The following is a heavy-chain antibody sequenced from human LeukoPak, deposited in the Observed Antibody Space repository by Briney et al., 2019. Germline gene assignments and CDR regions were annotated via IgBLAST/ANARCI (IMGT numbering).Heavy chain of an antibody. CDR1: GGSISSSSYY. CDR3: ARVQSGTFDY. V-gene: IGHV4-39*07. CDR2: IFYSGST. J-gene: IGHJ4*02. D-gene: IGHD1-26*01. Sequence: SETLSLTCTVSGGSISSSSYYWGWIRQPPGKGLEWIGSIFYSGSTDYNPSLKSRVTISVDTSENQVSLKLSSVTAADTAVYYCARVQSGTFDYWGEGRLVTVSS.